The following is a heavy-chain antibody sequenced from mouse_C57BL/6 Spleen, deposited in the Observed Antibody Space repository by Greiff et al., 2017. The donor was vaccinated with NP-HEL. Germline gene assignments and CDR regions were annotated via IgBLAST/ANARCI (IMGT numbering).Heavy chain of an antibody. CDR2: IYPGDGDT. D-gene: IGHD1-1*01. J-gene: IGHJ3*01. CDR3: AREGYYGSIAWFAY. CDR1: GYAFSSYW. Sequence: QVHVKQSGAELVKPGASVKISCKASGYAFSSYWMNWVKQRPGKGLEWIGQIYPGDGDTNYNGKFKGKATLTADKSSSTAYMQLSSLTSEDSAVYFCAREGYYGSIAWFAYWGQGTLVTVSA. V-gene: IGHV1-80*01.